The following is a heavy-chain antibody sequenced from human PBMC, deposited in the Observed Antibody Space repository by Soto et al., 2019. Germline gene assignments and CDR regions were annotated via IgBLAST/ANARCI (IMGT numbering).Heavy chain of an antibody. J-gene: IGHJ4*02. D-gene: IGHD3-9*01. CDR2: IYYTWGT. V-gene: IGHV4-59*01. CDR3: ARTLVTGYSDS. Sequence: QVQLQESGPGLVRPSETLSLTCTVSGGSISAYYWGWVRQPPGKGLEWIGHIYYTWGTRYNPSLKSRVTISVDTSRIHFSLRLNSATAAATAVYYCARTLVTGYSDSWGQGTLVTASS. CDR1: GGSISAYY.